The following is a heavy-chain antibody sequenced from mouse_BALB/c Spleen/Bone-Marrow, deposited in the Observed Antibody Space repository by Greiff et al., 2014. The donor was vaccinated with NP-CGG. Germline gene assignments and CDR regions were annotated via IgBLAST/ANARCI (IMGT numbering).Heavy chain of an antibody. D-gene: IGHD1-2*01. CDR1: GYTFTGYA. J-gene: IGHJ2*01. CDR2: ISSYSGNT. Sequence: QVQLQQSGPELVRPGVSVKISCKSFGYTFTGYAIHWVKQSHAKTLEWIGVISSYSGNTNYNQKFKGRATMTVDKSSSTAYMELARLTSKDSAIYYCASTAGTQYDYFAYWGQGTTLTVSS. CDR3: ASTAGTQYDYFAY. V-gene: IGHV1-67*01.